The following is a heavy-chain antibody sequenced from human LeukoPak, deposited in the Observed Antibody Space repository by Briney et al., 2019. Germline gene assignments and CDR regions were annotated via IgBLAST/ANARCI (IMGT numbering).Heavy chain of an antibody. CDR1: GGSVSDTYY. J-gene: IGHJ3*01. V-gene: IGHV4-59*08. CDR3: ARRWVYDKRAFDA. Sequence: SETLSLTCTVSGGSVSDTYYWSWIRQPPGKGLEWIAYIYHTGSTDSHPSLKSRVTIALDTSKNQFSLKLSSVTAADTAVYYCARRWVYDKRAFDAWGQGTMVTVSS. CDR2: IYHTGST. D-gene: IGHD3-16*01.